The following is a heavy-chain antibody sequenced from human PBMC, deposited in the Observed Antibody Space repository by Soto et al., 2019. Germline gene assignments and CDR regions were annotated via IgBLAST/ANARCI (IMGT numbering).Heavy chain of an antibody. CDR3: ARSMFYSDGINYSPFEY. CDR1: GGSVSSGNYF. V-gene: IGHV4-61*01. CDR2: FYYTGSI. D-gene: IGHD3-22*01. Sequence: QVQLQESGPGLVKPSETLSLTCTVSGGSVSSGNYFWSWIRQPPGKGLEWIGYFYYTGSINYNPSHNSRVTIFIDASKNQFSLRLSSVTAADTAVYYCARSMFYSDGINYSPFEYWGQGTLVTASS. J-gene: IGHJ4*02.